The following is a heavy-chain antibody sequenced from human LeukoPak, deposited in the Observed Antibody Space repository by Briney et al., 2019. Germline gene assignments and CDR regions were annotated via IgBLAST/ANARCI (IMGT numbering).Heavy chain of an antibody. CDR1: GGSFSGYY. CDR2: INHSGST. V-gene: IGHV4-34*01. D-gene: IGHD3-9*01. Sequence: SETLTLTCAVYGGSFSGYYWSWIRQPPGKGLEWIAEINHSGSTNYNPSLKSRVTISVDTSKNHFSLKLSSVTAADTAVYYCARGWYYDILTGYSPTFDYWGQGTLVTVSS. CDR3: ARGWYYDILTGYSPTFDY. J-gene: IGHJ4*02.